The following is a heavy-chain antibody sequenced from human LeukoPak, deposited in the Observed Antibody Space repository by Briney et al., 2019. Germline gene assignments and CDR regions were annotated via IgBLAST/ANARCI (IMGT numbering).Heavy chain of an antibody. CDR1: GFTFSSYG. Sequence: GGSLRLSCAASGFTFSSYGMHWVRQAPGKGLEGVAVIWYDGSNKYYADSVKGRFTISRDNSKNTLYLQMNSLRAEDTAVYYCARDGVAVAGTYNWFDPWGQGTLVTVSS. CDR2: IWYDGSNK. D-gene: IGHD6-19*01. J-gene: IGHJ5*02. V-gene: IGHV3-33*01. CDR3: ARDGVAVAGTYNWFDP.